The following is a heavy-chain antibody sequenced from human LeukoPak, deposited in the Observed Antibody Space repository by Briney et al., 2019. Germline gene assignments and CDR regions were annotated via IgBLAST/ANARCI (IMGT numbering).Heavy chain of an antibody. CDR1: GFTFSSYA. V-gene: IGHV3-23*01. J-gene: IGHJ4*02. CDR2: ISGGGGTT. D-gene: IGHD3-10*01. Sequence: GGSLRLSCAASGFTFSSYAMSWVRQAPGKGLEWVSAISGGGGTTYYADSVKGRLTISRDNSKNTLYLQMNSLRAEDTAVYYCAKRYNSGSYYAAFDYWGQGTLVTVSS. CDR3: AKRYNSGSYYAAFDY.